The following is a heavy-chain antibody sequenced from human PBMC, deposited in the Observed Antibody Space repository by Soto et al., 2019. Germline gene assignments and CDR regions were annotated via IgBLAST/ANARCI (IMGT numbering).Heavy chain of an antibody. CDR3: AKDPVRGYSGYGETVDY. Sequence: PWGSLRLSCAASGFTFSSYAMSWVRQAPGKGLEWVSAISGSGGSTYYADSVKGRFTISRDNSKNTLYLQMNSLRAEDTAVYYCAKDPVRGYSGYGETVDYCGQGTLVTVSS. D-gene: IGHD5-12*01. CDR1: GFTFSSYA. CDR2: ISGSGGST. J-gene: IGHJ4*02. V-gene: IGHV3-23*01.